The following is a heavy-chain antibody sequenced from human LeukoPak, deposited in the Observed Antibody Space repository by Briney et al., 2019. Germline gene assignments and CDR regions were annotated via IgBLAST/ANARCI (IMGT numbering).Heavy chain of an antibody. Sequence: PSETLSLTCTVSGASISSYYWSWIRQPPGKGLEWIGYIYNSGRTNYNPSLKSRVTISVDTSKNQFSLRLNSVTAADTAVYYCARGHSNCSPTSCYFPSDYWGREPWSPSPQ. CDR1: GASISSYY. V-gene: IGHV4-59*01. CDR3: ARGHSNCSPTSCYFPSDY. CDR2: IYNSGRT. D-gene: IGHD2-2*01. J-gene: IGHJ4*02.